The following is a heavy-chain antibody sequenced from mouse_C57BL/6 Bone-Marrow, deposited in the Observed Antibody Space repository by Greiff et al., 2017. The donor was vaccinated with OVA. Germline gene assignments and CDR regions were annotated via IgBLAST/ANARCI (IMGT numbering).Heavy chain of an antibody. Sequence: EVKLVESGGGLVQPGGSLKLSCAASGFTFSDYYMYWVRQTPEKRLEWVAYISNGGGSTYYPDTVKGRFTISRDNAKNTLYLQMSRLKSEDTAMYYCASFNWERHYFDYWGQGTTLTVSS. V-gene: IGHV5-12*01. CDR1: GFTFSDYY. D-gene: IGHD4-1*01. J-gene: IGHJ2*01. CDR2: ISNGGGST. CDR3: ASFNWERHYFDY.